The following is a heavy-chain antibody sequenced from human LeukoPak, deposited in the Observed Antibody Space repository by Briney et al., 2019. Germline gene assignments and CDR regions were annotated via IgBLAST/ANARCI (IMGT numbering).Heavy chain of an antibody. Sequence: HGESLKISCKGSGYSFSTYWINWVRQMPGKGLEWMGKIDPIDSSTNYSPSFQGHVTFSADKSISTAYLQWSSLKASDTAMYYCARHQWEQWLEEEDFDYWGQGTLVTVSS. CDR3: ARHQWEQWLEEEDFDY. CDR2: IDPIDSST. J-gene: IGHJ4*02. CDR1: GYSFSTYW. D-gene: IGHD6-19*01. V-gene: IGHV5-10-1*01.